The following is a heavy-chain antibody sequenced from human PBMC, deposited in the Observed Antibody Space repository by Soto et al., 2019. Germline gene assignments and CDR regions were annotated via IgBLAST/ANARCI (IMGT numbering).Heavy chain of an antibody. CDR1: GYSISSGYY. J-gene: IGHJ4*02. D-gene: IGHD1-1*01. CDR2: IYHSGST. V-gene: IGHV4-38-2*01. Sequence: SETLSLTCAVSGYSISSGYYWGWIRQPPGKGLEWIGSIYHSGSTYYNPSLKSRVTISVDTSKNQFSLTMKSVTAAGTGVYYCASHPLNWSDADSWGQGVLVTVSS. CDR3: ASHPLNWSDADS.